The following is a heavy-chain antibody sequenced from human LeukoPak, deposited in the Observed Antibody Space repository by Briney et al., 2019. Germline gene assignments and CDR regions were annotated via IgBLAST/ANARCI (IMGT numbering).Heavy chain of an antibody. CDR1: GGTFSSYA. Sequence: SVKVSCKASGGTFSSYAISWVRQAPGQGLEWMGGIIPIFGTANYAQKFQGRVTITADESTSTAYMELSSLRSEDTAVYYCARRHIVATNFDYWGQETLVTVAS. J-gene: IGHJ4*02. CDR3: ARRHIVATNFDY. V-gene: IGHV1-69*13. D-gene: IGHD5-12*01. CDR2: IIPIFGTA.